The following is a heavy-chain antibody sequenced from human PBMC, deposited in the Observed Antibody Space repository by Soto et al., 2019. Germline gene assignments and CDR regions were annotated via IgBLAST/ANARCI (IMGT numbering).Heavy chain of an antibody. CDR2: ISGNGDSA. CDR3: GKERRGSGWSVCTF. Sequence: GGSLRLSCAASGFTFRDYATNWVRQAPGKGLEWVSDISGNGDSARYADSVKGRFTISRDNSRDTLYLQMNRLRVDDTAVYYCGKERRGSGWSVCTFWGQGILVVVSS. J-gene: IGHJ4*02. CDR1: GFTFRDYA. V-gene: IGHV3-23*01. D-gene: IGHD6-19*01.